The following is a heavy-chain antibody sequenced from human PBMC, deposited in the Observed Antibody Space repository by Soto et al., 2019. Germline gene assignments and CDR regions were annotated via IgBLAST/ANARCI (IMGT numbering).Heavy chain of an antibody. CDR2: IVVGSGNT. CDR1: GFTFTSSA. D-gene: IGHD3-10*01. J-gene: IGHJ6*03. CDR3: AADWGRGSGSYWSTHYYYYYMDV. V-gene: IGHV1-58*02. Sequence: ASVKVSCKASGFTFTSSAMQWVRQARGQRLEWIGWIVVGSGNTNYAQKFQERVTITRDMSTSTAYMELSSLRSEDTAVYYCAADWGRGSGSYWSTHYYYYYMDVWGKGTTVTVSS.